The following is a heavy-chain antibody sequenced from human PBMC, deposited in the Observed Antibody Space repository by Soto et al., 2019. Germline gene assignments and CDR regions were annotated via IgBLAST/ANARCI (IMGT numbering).Heavy chain of an antibody. Sequence: EVLLVESGGGLVQPGGSLRLSCAGSGFTFSRHWMTWVRQAPGKGLEWVANIKKDGSEEYYVDSVKGRFTISRDNAKSSLFLQMNSLRAEDTAVYYCARCPDYGSWVDYFDPWGQGTLVTVSP. D-gene: IGHD4-17*01. CDR3: ARCPDYGSWVDYFDP. CDR1: GFTFSRHW. J-gene: IGHJ5*02. CDR2: IKKDGSEE. V-gene: IGHV3-7*01.